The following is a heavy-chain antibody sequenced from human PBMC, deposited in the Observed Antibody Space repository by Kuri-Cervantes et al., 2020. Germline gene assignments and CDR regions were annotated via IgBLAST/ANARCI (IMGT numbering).Heavy chain of an antibody. D-gene: IGHD6-25*01. Sequence: GSLRLSCAASGFTFSSFAMSWVRQGPGKGLEWVSGMTNSGDGYYADSVKGRSTISRDNSKNTLYLQMNSLRAEDTAVYYCARAAAVFRTPRFDYWGQGTLVTVSS. V-gene: IGHV3-23*01. J-gene: IGHJ4*02. CDR2: MTNSGDG. CDR1: GFTFSSFA. CDR3: ARAAAVFRTPRFDY.